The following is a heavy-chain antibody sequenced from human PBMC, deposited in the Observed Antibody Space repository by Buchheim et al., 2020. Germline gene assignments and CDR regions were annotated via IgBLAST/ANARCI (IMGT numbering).Heavy chain of an antibody. CDR2: INLSGGST. J-gene: IGHJ6*02. CDR3: ARTEVVARGMDV. V-gene: IGHV1-46*01. CDR1: GYTFTSYY. Sequence: QVQLVQSGAEVKKPGASVKVSCKASGYTFTSYYMHWVRQAPVQGLEWMGIINLSGGSTSYAQKFQGRVTRTRDTSPRIVDMELSSLRSEDTAVYYCARTEVVARGMDVWGQGTT. D-gene: IGHD2-15*01.